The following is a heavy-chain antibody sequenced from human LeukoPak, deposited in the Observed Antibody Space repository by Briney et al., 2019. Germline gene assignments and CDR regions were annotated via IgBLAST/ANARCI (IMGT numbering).Heavy chain of an antibody. Sequence: GGSLRLSCAASGFTFSSYAMHWVRQAPGKGLEWVSVISYNGGDKYYADSVKGRFTISRDNSKNTLYLQMNSLRAEDTAVYYCARATPVRFLGDYGMDVGGQGTTVTVSS. V-gene: IGHV3-30*04. D-gene: IGHD3-3*01. CDR2: ISYNGGDK. CDR1: GFTFSSYA. CDR3: ARATPVRFLGDYGMDV. J-gene: IGHJ6*02.